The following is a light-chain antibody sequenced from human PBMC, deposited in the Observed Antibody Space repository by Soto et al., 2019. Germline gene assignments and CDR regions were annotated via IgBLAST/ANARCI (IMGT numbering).Light chain of an antibody. CDR1: QSVGTN. CDR2: GAS. CDR3: HQYNKWPPGT. V-gene: IGKV3-15*01. J-gene: IGKJ1*01. Sequence: EIVMTQSPATLSVSPGERATLSCRASQSVGTNLAWYQQKPGQAPRLLIYGASTRATGIPARFGGSGSGTEFNLTISSLQYEDFAVYYCHQYNKWPPGTFGQGTKVEIK.